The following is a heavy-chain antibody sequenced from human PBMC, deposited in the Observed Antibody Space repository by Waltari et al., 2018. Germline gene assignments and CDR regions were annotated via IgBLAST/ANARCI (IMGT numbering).Heavy chain of an antibody. V-gene: IGHV3-48*01. Sequence: EVHLVESGGGLVQPGGSLRLSCAASGFTFSSYSMNWVRQAPGKGLGWVAYISSSSSTIYDADSVKGRFTISRENAKNSLYLQMNSLRAEDTAVYYCARAGAPNFDYWGQGTLVTVSS. D-gene: IGHD1-26*01. J-gene: IGHJ4*02. CDR2: ISSSSSTI. CDR1: GFTFSSYS. CDR3: ARAGAPNFDY.